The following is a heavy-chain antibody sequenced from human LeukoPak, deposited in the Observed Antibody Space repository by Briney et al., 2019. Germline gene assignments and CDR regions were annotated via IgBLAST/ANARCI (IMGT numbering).Heavy chain of an antibody. D-gene: IGHD6-13*01. CDR3: ARDLVGIAAAGPLDY. J-gene: IGHJ4*02. V-gene: IGHV1-3*01. Sequence: GASVKVSCKASGYTFTSYAMHWVRQAPGQRLEWMGWINAGNGNTKYSQKFQGRVTITRDTSASTAYMELSSLRSEDTAVYYCARDLVGIAAAGPLDYWGQGTLVTVSS. CDR1: GYTFTSYA. CDR2: INAGNGNT.